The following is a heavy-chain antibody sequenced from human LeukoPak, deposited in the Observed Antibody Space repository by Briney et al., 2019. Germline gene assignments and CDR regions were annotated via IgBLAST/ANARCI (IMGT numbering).Heavy chain of an antibody. V-gene: IGHV4-39*01. J-gene: IGHJ4*02. Sequence: SETLSLTCTVSDGSISSYSYYWGWIRQPPGKGLEWIGSIYYSGSTYYNPSLKSRVTIPVDTSKNQFSLKLTSVTAADTAVYYCARHAIDGSGYYFDYFDYWGQGTLVTVSS. CDR2: IYYSGST. D-gene: IGHD3-22*01. CDR1: DGSISSYSYY. CDR3: ARHAIDGSGYYFDYFDY.